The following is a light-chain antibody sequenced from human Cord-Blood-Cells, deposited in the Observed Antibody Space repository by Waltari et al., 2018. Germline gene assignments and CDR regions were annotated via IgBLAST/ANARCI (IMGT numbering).Light chain of an antibody. J-gene: IGLJ3*02. CDR2: EGS. V-gene: IGLV2-23*01. Sequence: QSALTQPASVSGSPGQSITISCTGTSRDVGSYNLVSWYQQHPGKAPKLMIYEGSKRPSGVSNRFSGSKSGNTASLTISVLHAEDEADYYCCSYAGSWVFGGGTKLTVL. CDR3: CSYAGSWV. CDR1: SRDVGSYNL.